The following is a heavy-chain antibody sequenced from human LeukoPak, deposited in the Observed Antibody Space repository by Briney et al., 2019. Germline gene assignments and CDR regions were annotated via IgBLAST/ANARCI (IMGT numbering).Heavy chain of an antibody. CDR1: GGSFSGYY. CDR2: INHSGST. V-gene: IGHV4-34*01. J-gene: IGHJ5*02. Sequence: KSSETLSLTCAVYGGSFSGYYWSWIRQPPGKGLEWIGEINHSGSTNYNPSLKSRVTISVDTSKNQFSLKLSSVTAADTAVHCCARASPPLVVVVAATYNWFDPWGQGTLVTVSS. CDR3: ARASPPLVVVVAATYNWFDP. D-gene: IGHD2-15*01.